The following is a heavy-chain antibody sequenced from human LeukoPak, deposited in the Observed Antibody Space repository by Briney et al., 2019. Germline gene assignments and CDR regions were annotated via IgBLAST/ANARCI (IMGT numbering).Heavy chain of an antibody. CDR2: IIPILGIA. V-gene: IGHV1-69*04. Sequence: SVKVSCKASGGTFSSYAISWVRQAPGQGLEWMGRIIPILGIANYAQKFQGRVTITADKSTSTAYMELRSLRSDDTAVYYCARDTSSGWPYDYWGQGTLVTVSS. CDR1: GGTFSSYA. J-gene: IGHJ4*02. CDR3: ARDTSSGWPYDY. D-gene: IGHD6-19*01.